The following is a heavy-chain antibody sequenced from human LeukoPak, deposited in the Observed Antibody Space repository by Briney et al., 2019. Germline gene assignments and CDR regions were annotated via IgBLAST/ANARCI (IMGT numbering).Heavy chain of an antibody. J-gene: IGHJ4*02. V-gene: IGHV3-23*01. Sequence: GGSLRLSCAASGFTFSSYAMSWVRQAPGKRLEWVSTLSGSGGNTYYADSVKGRVTISRDHSKNTLYLQMNSLRAEDTAVYHCAKGSYYYDSADYFDYWGQGTLVTVSS. CDR3: AKGSYYYDSADYFDY. CDR2: LSGSGGNT. D-gene: IGHD3-22*01. CDR1: GFTFSSYA.